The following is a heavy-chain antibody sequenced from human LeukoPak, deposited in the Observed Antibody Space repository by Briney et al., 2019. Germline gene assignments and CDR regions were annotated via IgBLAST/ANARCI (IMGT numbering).Heavy chain of an antibody. Sequence: SETLSLTCTVSGGSISSSSYYWGWIRQPPGKGLEWIGSIYYSGSTYYNPSLKSRVTISADTSKNQFSLKLSSVTAADTAVYYCARGRGFYWGQGTLVTVSS. CDR2: IYYSGST. CDR1: GGSISSSSYY. J-gene: IGHJ4*02. CDR3: ARGRGFY. V-gene: IGHV4-39*07. D-gene: IGHD3-10*01.